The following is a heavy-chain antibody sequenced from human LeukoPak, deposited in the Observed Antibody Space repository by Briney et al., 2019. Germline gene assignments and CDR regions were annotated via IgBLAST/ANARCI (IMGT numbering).Heavy chain of an antibody. CDR1: GSTFGSHT. CDR2: ISSTSTVI. Sequence: GGSLRLSCAASGSTFGSHTMNWVRQAPGKGLEWVSYISSTSTVIYYADSVKGRFTISRDNAKNSLYLQMNSLRAEDTAVYYCARNLPAADYWGRGTLVTVSS. V-gene: IGHV3-48*04. D-gene: IGHD2-2*01. CDR3: ARNLPAADY. J-gene: IGHJ4*02.